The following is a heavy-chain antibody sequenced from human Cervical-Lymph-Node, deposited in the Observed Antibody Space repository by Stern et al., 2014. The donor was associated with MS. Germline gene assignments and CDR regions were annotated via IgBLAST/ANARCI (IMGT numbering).Heavy chain of an antibody. J-gene: IGHJ4*02. V-gene: IGHV1-69*12. D-gene: IGHD6-13*01. CDR2: IKPLFGTA. CDR1: GGSLSTLD. CDR3: ARHQAGIAAN. Sequence: VQLVQSGAEVKRPESSVKVSCKASGGSLSTLDISLVRQAPGQGLEWVGEIKPLFGTANYAQKFKGRVTITADESTSTVYMELSSLKSEDTAIYFCARHQAGIAANWGQGTLVTVTS.